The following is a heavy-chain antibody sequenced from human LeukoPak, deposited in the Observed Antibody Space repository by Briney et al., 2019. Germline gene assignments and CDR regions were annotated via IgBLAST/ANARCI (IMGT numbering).Heavy chain of an antibody. J-gene: IGHJ1*01. CDR2: IKSDGST. CDR1: GFIFSSYW. V-gene: IGHV3-74*01. CDR3: ARAPSEIGGYYPEYFRH. Sequence: GGSLSLSCAASGFIFSSYWMHWVRQAPGKGLVWVSRIKSDGSTNYADSVKGRFTISRDNAKNTLSLQMNSLRAEDTGVYYCARAPSEIGGYYPEYFRHWGQGTLVTVSS. D-gene: IGHD3-22*01.